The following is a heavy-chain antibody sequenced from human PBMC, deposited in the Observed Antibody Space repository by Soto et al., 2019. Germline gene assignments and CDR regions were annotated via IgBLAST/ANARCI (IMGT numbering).Heavy chain of an antibody. CDR3: ARDLFLYCSGGSCYSDY. CDR1: GYTFTSYG. V-gene: IGHV1-18*01. Sequence: GASVKVSCKASGYTFTSYGISWVRQAPGQGLEWMGWISAYNGNTNYAQKLQGRVTMTTDTSTSTAYMELRSLRSDDTAVYYCARDLFLYCSGGSCYSDYWGQGTLVTVS. D-gene: IGHD2-15*01. CDR2: ISAYNGNT. J-gene: IGHJ4*02.